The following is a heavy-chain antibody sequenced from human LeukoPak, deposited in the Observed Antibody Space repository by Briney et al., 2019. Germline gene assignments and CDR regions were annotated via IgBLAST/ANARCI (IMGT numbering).Heavy chain of an antibody. CDR2: ISSSSSTI. V-gene: IGHV3-11*04. Sequence: GGSLRLSCAASGFTFSDYYMGWIRQAPGKGLEWVSYISSSSSTIYYADSVKGRFTISRDNAKNSLYLQMNSLRAEDTAVYYCARGYLLRWGWRQGTLVTVSS. D-gene: IGHD3-16*02. CDR3: ARGYLLRWG. J-gene: IGHJ4*02. CDR1: GFTFSDYY.